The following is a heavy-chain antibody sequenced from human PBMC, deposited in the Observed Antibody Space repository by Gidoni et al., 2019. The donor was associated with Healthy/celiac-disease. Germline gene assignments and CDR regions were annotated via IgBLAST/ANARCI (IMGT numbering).Heavy chain of an antibody. D-gene: IGHD6-19*01. CDR3: AKDPQRVAGKPGILDY. J-gene: IGHJ4*02. V-gene: IGHV3-30*18. CDR1: GFTFSSYG. CDR2: ISYDGSNK. Sequence: QVQLVESGGGVVQPGRSLRLSCAASGFTFSSYGMHWVRQAPGKGLAWVAVISYDGSNKYYADSVKGRFTISRDNSKNTLYLQMNSLRAEDTAVYYCAKDPQRVAGKPGILDYWGQGTLVTVSS.